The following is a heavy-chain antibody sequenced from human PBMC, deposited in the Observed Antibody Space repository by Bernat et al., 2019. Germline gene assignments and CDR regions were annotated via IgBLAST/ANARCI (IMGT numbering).Heavy chain of an antibody. CDR3: TTDLATYYYASGSDDPFDH. J-gene: IGHJ4*02. Sequence: EVQLVESGGGLVKPGGSLRLSCAASGFTLSYAWMTWVRQAPGKGLEWVGRIKTKSEGGTTDYAAPVKGRFTISRDDSKKTLYLQMNSLRAEDTAVYFCTTDLATYYYASGSDDPFDHWGQGTLVTVSS. CDR1: GFTLSYAW. V-gene: IGHV3-15*01. CDR2: IKTKSEGGTT. D-gene: IGHD3-10*01.